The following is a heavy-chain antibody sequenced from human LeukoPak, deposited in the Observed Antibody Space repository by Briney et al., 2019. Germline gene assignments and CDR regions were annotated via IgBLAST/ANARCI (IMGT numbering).Heavy chain of an antibody. V-gene: IGHV6-1*01. CDR2: TYDRSSWYN. J-gene: IGHJ2*01. Sequence: SQTLSLTCAVSGDTFSNNRVAWSWIRQSPSRSLEWLGRTYDRSSWYNEYAVFVKSRIIINADTSSNHFLLQLNSVTTDDTALYFCARGHHSGRHFDLWGRGTLVTVSS. CDR1: GDTFSNNRVA. CDR3: ARGHHSGRHFDL. D-gene: IGHD2-21*01.